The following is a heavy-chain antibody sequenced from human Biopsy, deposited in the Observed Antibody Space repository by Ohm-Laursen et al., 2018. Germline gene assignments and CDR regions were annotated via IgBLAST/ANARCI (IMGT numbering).Heavy chain of an antibody. J-gene: IGHJ4*02. CDR3: ARARGSGRLRYHFDY. CDR2: IKQDGNEK. CDR1: GFTFSDYW. D-gene: IGHD1-26*01. V-gene: IGHV3-7*01. Sequence: SLRLSCTASGFTFSDYWMGWVRQAPGKGLEWVANIKQDGNEKYYVDSVMGRFTISRDNGKNSLYLQMNSLSAEDTAVYYCARARGSGRLRYHFDYWGQGTLVTVSS.